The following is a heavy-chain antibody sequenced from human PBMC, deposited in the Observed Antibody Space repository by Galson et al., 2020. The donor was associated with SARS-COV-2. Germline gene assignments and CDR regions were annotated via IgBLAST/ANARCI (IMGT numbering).Heavy chain of an antibody. J-gene: IGHJ3*02. CDR3: ARGRDYGLGLPNDAFDI. V-gene: IGHV3-53*01. CDR1: GFTVSSTY. Sequence: GESLKISCAASGFTVSSTYMTWVRQAPGKGLEWVSLIYSAGNTYYGDSVKGRFTISRDNSKNTLYLQMNSLKAEDTAMYYCARGRDYGLGLPNDAFDIWGQGTMVTVSS. CDR2: IYSAGNT. D-gene: IGHD3-16*01.